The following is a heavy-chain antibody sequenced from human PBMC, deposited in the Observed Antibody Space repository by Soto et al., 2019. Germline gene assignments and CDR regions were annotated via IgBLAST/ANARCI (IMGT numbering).Heavy chain of an antibody. CDR1: GFTFSTYS. Sequence: GGSLRLSCAASGFTFSTYSMNWVRQAPGKGLEWVSYINGGSSIIYYADSVKGRFTISRDNAKNSLYLQMNSLRAEDTAVYYCARLRTYCSGGSCSQRSGWYFDPWGRGTLVTVSS. CDR3: ARLRTYCSGGSCSQRSGWYFDP. J-gene: IGHJ2*01. CDR2: INGGSSII. V-gene: IGHV3-48*01. D-gene: IGHD2-15*01.